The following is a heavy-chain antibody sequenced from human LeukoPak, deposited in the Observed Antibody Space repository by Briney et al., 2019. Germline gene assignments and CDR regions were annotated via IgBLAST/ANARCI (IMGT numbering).Heavy chain of an antibody. CDR2: IYTSGST. Sequence: SETLSLTCTVSGNSISSGDNYWSWIRQPAGKGLEWIGRIYTSGSTNYNPSLKSRVTISGDTSKNQFSLRLSSVTAADTAVYYCARHLSRYYDSSGYWSVSPYYFDYWGQGTLVTVSS. CDR1: GNSISSGDNY. D-gene: IGHD3-22*01. V-gene: IGHV4-61*02. J-gene: IGHJ4*02. CDR3: ARHLSRYYDSSGYWSVSPYYFDY.